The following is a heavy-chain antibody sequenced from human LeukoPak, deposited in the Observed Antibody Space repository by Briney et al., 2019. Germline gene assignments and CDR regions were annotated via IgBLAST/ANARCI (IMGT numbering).Heavy chain of an antibody. CDR3: ARSLSSRFSGPRRPYYFDY. J-gene: IGHJ4*02. D-gene: IGHD3-16*02. CDR2: ISSSGGST. V-gene: IGHV3-23*01. CDR1: GFTLSNYA. Sequence: GGSLTLSCAVSGFTLSNYAMSWVRQPPGKGLQWVSGISSSGGSTYQVDSVKGRFTISRDNSKNTLYLQMNSLRAEDTAVYYCARSLSSRFSGPRRPYYFDYWGQGTLVTVSS.